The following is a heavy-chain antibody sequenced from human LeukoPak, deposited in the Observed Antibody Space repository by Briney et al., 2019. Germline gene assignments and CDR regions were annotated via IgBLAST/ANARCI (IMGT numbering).Heavy chain of an antibody. CDR3: ATAYQLLDAFDI. CDR2: INPNSGGT. D-gene: IGHD2-2*01. Sequence: VASVKVSCKASGYTFTGYYMHWVRQAPGQGLEWMGWINPNSGGTNYAQKFQGRVTMTRDTSISTAYMELSRLRSDDTAVYYCATAYQLLDAFDIWGQGTMVTVSS. CDR1: GYTFTGYY. V-gene: IGHV1-2*02. J-gene: IGHJ3*02.